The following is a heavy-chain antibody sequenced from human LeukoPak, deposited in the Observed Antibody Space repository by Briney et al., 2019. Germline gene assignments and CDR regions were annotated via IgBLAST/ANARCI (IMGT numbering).Heavy chain of an antibody. CDR2: IWYDGSNK. CDR3: ARDQDTAQGGDAFDI. Sequence: PGGSLRLSCAASGFTFTNHGFHWVRQAPGKGLEWVAVIWYDGSNKYYADSVKGRFTISRDNSKNTLYLQMNSLRTEDTAVYYCARDQDTAQGGDAFDIWGQGTMVTVSS. D-gene: IGHD5-18*01. J-gene: IGHJ3*02. CDR1: GFTFTNHG. V-gene: IGHV3-33*01.